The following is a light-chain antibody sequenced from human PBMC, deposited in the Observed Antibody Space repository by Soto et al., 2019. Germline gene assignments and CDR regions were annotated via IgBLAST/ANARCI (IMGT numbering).Light chain of an antibody. V-gene: IGLV2-14*03. J-gene: IGLJ1*01. CDR2: DVS. CDR3: SSYTSSSTYV. Sequence: QSALTQPASVSGGPGQSIAISCTGTSSDVGGYNYVSWYQHHPGKAPKLMVYDVSNRPSGVSNRFSGSKSGNTASLTISGLQAEDETDYYCSSYTSSSTYVFGTGTKVTVL. CDR1: SSDVGGYNY.